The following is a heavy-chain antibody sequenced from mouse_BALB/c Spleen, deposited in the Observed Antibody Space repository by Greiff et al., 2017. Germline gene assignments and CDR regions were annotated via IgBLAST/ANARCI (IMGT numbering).Heavy chain of an antibody. D-gene: IGHD2-1*01. CDR2: IFPGTGTT. J-gene: IGHJ1*01. Sequence: QVQLQQSGAELVKPGASVKLSCKTSGYTFTSYWIQWVKQRPGQGLGWIGEIFPGTGTTYYNEKFKGKATLTIDTSSSTAYMQLSSLTSEDSAVYFCARWGIYYSYFDVWGAGTTVTVSS. V-gene: IGHV1S132*01. CDR1: GYTFTSYW. CDR3: ARWGIYYSYFDV.